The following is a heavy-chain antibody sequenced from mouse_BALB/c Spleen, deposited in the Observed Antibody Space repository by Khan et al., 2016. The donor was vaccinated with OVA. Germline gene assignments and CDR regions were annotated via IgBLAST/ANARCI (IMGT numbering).Heavy chain of an antibody. CDR3: ERDRFDY. V-gene: IGHV1-7*01. CDR1: GYTFTSYW. J-gene: IGHJ2*01. Sequence: QVQLQQSGAELAKPGASVKMSCKASGYTFTSYWMHWIKQRPGQGLEWIGYINPTSGYTDYNQKFKDKATLTADKSSSTAYMQLSSLTSDDSAVYYCERDRFDYWGQGTALTVSS. CDR2: INPTSGYT.